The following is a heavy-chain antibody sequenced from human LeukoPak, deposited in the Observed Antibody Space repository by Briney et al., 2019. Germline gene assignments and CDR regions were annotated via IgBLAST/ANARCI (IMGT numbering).Heavy chain of an antibody. CDR2: ISAYNGNT. CDR1: GYTFTSYG. J-gene: IGHJ5*02. D-gene: IGHD2-8*02. Sequence: ASVKVSCKASGYTFTSYGISWVRQAPGQGLEWMGWISAYNGNTNYAQKLQGRVTMTTDTSTSTAYMELRSPRSDDTAVYYCARCTSAWCMDWFDPWGQGTLVTVSS. CDR3: ARCTSAWCMDWFDP. V-gene: IGHV1-18*01.